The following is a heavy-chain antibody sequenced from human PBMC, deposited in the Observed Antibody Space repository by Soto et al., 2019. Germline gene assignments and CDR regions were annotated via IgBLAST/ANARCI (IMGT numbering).Heavy chain of an antibody. V-gene: IGHV4-31*03. Sequence: QVQLQESGPGLVKPSQTLSLTCTVSGGSISRGGYYWTWIRQHPGKGLEWIGYIYYSGSTYYTPSLRGRVATSVATSKPRSSLKLSPRTAVIMAVYHCAASVLPWGPGALLTVSS. CDR2: IYYSGST. CDR1: GGSISRGGYY. CDR3: AASVLP. J-gene: IGHJ5*02.